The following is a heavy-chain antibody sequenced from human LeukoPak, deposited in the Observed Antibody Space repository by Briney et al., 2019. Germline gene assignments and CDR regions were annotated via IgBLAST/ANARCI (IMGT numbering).Heavy chain of an antibody. CDR3: AKASRVATITIDY. CDR1: GFTFSSYG. Sequence: GGSLRLSCAASGFTFSSYGVSWVRQAPGKGLEWVSVISGSGDTTYYADSVKGRFTISRDNSKNTLYLQMSSLRVEDTAVYYCAKASRVATITIDYWGRGTLVTVSS. V-gene: IGHV3-23*01. CDR2: ISGSGDTT. D-gene: IGHD5-12*01. J-gene: IGHJ4*02.